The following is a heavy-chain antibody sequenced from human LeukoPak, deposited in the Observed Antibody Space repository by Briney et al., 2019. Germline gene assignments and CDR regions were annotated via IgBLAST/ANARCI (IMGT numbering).Heavy chain of an antibody. CDR3: ARADSSGYYHNPNWFDP. V-gene: IGHV1-2*02. CDR2: INPNSGGT. CDR1: GYTFTGYY. Sequence: ASVRVSCKASGYTFTGYYMHWVRQAPGQGLEWMGWINPNSGGTNYAQKFQGRVTMTRDTSISTAYMELSRPRSDDTAVYYCARADSSGYYHNPNWFDPWGQGTLVTVSS. D-gene: IGHD3-22*01. J-gene: IGHJ5*02.